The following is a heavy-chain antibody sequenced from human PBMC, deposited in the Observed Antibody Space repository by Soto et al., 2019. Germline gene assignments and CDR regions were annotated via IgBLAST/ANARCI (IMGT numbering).Heavy chain of an antibody. CDR3: ARARSDFWSGYYSRYYFDY. V-gene: IGHV4-30-2*01. CDR1: GGSISSGGYS. CDR2: IYHSGST. J-gene: IGHJ4*02. Sequence: SETLSLTCAVSGGSISSGGYSWSWIRQPPGKGLEWIGYIYHSGSTYYNPSLKSRVTISVDRSKNQFSLKLSSVTAADTAVYHCARARSDFWSGYYSRYYFDYWGQGTLVTVSS. D-gene: IGHD3-3*01.